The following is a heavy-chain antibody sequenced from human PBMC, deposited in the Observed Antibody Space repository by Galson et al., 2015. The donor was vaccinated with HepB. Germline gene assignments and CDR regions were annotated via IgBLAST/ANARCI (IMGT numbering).Heavy chain of an antibody. D-gene: IGHD3-3*01. CDR1: GYTFTSYA. Sequence: SVKVSCKASGYTFTSYAMHWVRQAPGQRLEWMGWINAGNGNTKYSQKFQGKVTITRDTSASTAYMELSSLRSEDTAVYYCARDESIFGEECFQHWGQGTLVTVSS. CDR2: INAGNGNT. V-gene: IGHV1-3*01. CDR3: ARDESIFGEECFQH. J-gene: IGHJ1*01.